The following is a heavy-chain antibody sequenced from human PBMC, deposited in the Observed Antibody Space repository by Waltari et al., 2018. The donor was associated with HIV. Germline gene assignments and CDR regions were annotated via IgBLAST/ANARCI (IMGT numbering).Heavy chain of an antibody. J-gene: IGHJ3*01. Sequence: QVQLVQSGGEVKKFGASVKVSCKASGYSFTQYGFTWVRQASGQGLEWMAWSREDTGKAKYSTKVQGRVTLTTDPPTGTVYRELRSLGPDDTAVYYCARGGGNYARNALDVWGQGTMVTVSP. CDR1: GYSFTQYG. CDR2: SREDTGKA. CDR3: ARGGGNYARNALDV. D-gene: IGHD1-7*01. V-gene: IGHV1-18*01.